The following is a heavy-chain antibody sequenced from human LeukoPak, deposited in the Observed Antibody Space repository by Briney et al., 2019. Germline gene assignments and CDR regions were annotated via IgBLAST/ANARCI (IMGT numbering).Heavy chain of an antibody. CDR1: GYTFTSYG. Sequence: ASVKVSCKASGYTFTSYGISWVRQAPGQGLEWMGWISAYNGNTNYAQKLQGRVTMTTDTSTSTAYMELRSLRSDDTAVYYCARDLRNYYDSSGYSGGDYWGQGTLVTVSS. CDR3: ARDLRNYYDSSGYSGGDY. CDR2: ISAYNGNT. J-gene: IGHJ4*02. D-gene: IGHD3-22*01. V-gene: IGHV1-18*01.